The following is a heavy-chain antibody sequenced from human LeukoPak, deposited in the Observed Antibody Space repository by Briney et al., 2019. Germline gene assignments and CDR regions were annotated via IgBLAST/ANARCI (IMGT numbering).Heavy chain of an antibody. D-gene: IGHD5-18*01. Sequence: GGSLRLSCTASGFIFDTHTLTWVRQAPGKGLEWVANIKQDGSEKYYVDSVKGRFTISRDNAKNSLYLQMNSLRAEDTAVYYCARDNGYSYGLYYYYGMDVWGQGTTVTVSS. J-gene: IGHJ6*02. CDR2: IKQDGSEK. CDR3: ARDNGYSYGLYYYYGMDV. V-gene: IGHV3-7*01. CDR1: GFIFDTHT.